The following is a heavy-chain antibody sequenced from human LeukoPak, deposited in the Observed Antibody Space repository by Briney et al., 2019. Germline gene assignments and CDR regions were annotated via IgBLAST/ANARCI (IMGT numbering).Heavy chain of an antibody. J-gene: IGHJ4*02. CDR2: ISGNSDNK. CDR1: GFTLGIYA. V-gene: IGHV3-23*01. D-gene: IGHD5-12*01. CDR3: AKVISGYSADEWYRGYYFDY. Sequence: PGGSLSLSCAASGFTLGIYAVSWFRQAPGRGLEWVSVISGNSDNKHYPASVKGRFTISRDNCKNTLYLQMNSLRAEDTAIYYCAKVISGYSADEWYRGYYFDYWGQGTLVTVSP.